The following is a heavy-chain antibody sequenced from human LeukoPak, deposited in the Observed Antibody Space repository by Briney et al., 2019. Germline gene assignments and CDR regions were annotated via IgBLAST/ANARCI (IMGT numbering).Heavy chain of an antibody. CDR3: ARPSYSEYYYYYDMDV. Sequence: GGSLRLSCAASGFTFSSYAMSWVRQAPGKGLEWVSAISGSGGSTYYADSVKGRFTISRDNSKNTLYLQMNSLRAEDTAVYYCARPSYSEYYYYYDMDVWGKGTTVTVSS. CDR2: ISGSGGST. V-gene: IGHV3-23*01. J-gene: IGHJ6*03. CDR1: GFTFSSYA. D-gene: IGHD3-3*01.